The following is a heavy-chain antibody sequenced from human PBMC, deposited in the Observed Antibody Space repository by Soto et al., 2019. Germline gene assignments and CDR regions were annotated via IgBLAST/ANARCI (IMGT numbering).Heavy chain of an antibody. CDR2: INQDGSEK. CDR1: ALTFRNNW. V-gene: IGHV3-7*01. Sequence: GGSLRLSCAASALTFRNNWMSWVRQAPGEGLEWVANINQDGSEKSYVDSVKGRFTISRDRAKNSVYLHLSSLRAGDTAVYFCARGSGSSYFDFWGQGTLVTVSS. D-gene: IGHD3-10*01. CDR3: ARGSGSSYFDF. J-gene: IGHJ4*02.